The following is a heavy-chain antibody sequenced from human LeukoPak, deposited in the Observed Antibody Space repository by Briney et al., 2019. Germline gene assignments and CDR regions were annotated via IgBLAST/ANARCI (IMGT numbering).Heavy chain of an antibody. D-gene: IGHD6-13*01. Sequence: SETLSLTCTVSGGSISGYYWSWIRQPAGKGLEWIGRIYTDGGTSYNPSLKSRATMSIDTSKNQFSLKLSSVTAADTAVYYCASGGSSWYDYWGQGTLVTVSS. V-gene: IGHV4-4*07. J-gene: IGHJ4*02. CDR2: IYTDGGT. CDR3: ASGGSSWYDY. CDR1: GGSISGYY.